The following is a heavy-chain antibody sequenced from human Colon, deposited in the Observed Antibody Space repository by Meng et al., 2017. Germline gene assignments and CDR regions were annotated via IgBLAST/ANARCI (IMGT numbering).Heavy chain of an antibody. CDR1: GGPFSTHA. CDR2: IIPIFGSA. CDR3: ARRSNDASGYRLDF. D-gene: IGHD3-22*01. J-gene: IGHJ4*02. Sequence: QVQLVQSGAGVKKPGSSVRVSCKASGGPFSTHAISWVRQAPGQGLEWMGAIIPIFGSATSAQKFQGRLTITADESTTTAYMELSSLRSDDTAMYYCARRSNDASGYRLDFWGQGTLVTVSS. V-gene: IGHV1-69*13.